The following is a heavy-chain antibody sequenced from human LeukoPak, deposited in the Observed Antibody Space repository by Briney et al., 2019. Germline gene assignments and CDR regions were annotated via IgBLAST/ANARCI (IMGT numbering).Heavy chain of an antibody. CDR3: ARGIRQFDSRMGFWFDP. D-gene: IGHD6-13*01. Sequence: SQTLSLTCAVSGGSISSGGYSWSWIRQPPGKGLEWIGYIYHSGSTYYNPSLKSRVTISVDRSKNQFSLKLSSVTAADTAVYYCARGIRQFDSRMGFWFDPWGQGTLVTVSS. CDR1: GGSISSGGYS. CDR2: IYHSGST. V-gene: IGHV4-30-2*01. J-gene: IGHJ5*02.